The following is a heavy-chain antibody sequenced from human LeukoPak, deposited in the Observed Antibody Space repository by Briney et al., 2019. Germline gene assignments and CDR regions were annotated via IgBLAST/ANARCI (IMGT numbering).Heavy chain of an antibody. CDR3: ARDCSGGSCYSSLDY. D-gene: IGHD2-15*01. CDR1: GFTFSSYS. CDR2: ISSSSSYI. Sequence: PGGSLRLSCAASGFTFSSYSMNWVRQAPGKGLEWVSSISSSSSYIYYADSVKGRFTISRDNAKNSLYLQMNSLRAEDTAVHYCARDCSGGSCYSSLDYWGQGTLVTVSS. V-gene: IGHV3-21*01. J-gene: IGHJ4*02.